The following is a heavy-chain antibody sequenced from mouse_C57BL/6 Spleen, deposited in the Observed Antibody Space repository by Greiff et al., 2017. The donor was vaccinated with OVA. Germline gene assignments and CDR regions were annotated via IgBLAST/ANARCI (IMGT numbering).Heavy chain of an antibody. J-gene: IGHJ2*01. V-gene: IGHV1-69*01. D-gene: IGHD2-5*01. Sequence: QVQLQQPGAELVMPGASVKLSCKASGYTFTSYWMHWVKQRPGQGLEWIGEIDPSDSYTNYNQKFKGKSTLTVDKSSSTAYMQLSSLTSEDSAVYYCARRAYYRNYDYWGQGTTLTVSS. CDR3: ARRAYYRNYDY. CDR2: IDPSDSYT. CDR1: GYTFTSYW.